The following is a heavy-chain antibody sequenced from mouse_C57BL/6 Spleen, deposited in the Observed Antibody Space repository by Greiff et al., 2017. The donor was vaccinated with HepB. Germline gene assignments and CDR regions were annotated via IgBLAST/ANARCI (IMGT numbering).Heavy chain of an antibody. Sequence: EVKVVESEGGLVQPGSSMKLSCTASGFTFSDYYMAWVRQVPEKGLEWVANINYDGSSTYYLDSLKSRFIISRDNAKNILYLQMSSLKSEDTATYYCARVDYDEAMDYWGQGTSVTVSS. CDR2: INYDGSST. J-gene: IGHJ4*01. D-gene: IGHD2-4*01. CDR1: GFTFSDYY. V-gene: IGHV5-16*01. CDR3: ARVDYDEAMDY.